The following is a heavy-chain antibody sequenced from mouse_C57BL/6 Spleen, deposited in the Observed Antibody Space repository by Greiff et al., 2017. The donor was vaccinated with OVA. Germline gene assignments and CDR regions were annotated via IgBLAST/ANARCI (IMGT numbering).Heavy chain of an antibody. D-gene: IGHD1-1*01. Sequence: EVKLVESGGGLVKPGGSLKLSCAASGFTFSDYGMHWVRQAPEKGLEWVAYISSGSSTIYYADTVKGRFTISRDNAKNTLFLQMTSLRSEDTAMYYCARPGTTVVAPTYWGQGTLVTVSA. CDR2: ISSGSSTI. J-gene: IGHJ3*01. CDR3: ARPGTTVVAPTY. CDR1: GFTFSDYG. V-gene: IGHV5-17*01.